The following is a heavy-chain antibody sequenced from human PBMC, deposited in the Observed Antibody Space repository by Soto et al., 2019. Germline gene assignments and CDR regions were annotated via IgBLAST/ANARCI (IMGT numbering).Heavy chain of an antibody. CDR2: IYYSGST. D-gene: IGHD6-13*01. V-gene: IGHV4-61*01. J-gene: IGHJ6*02. CDR1: GGSVSSGSYY. CDR3: AGQLVPDYYYYGMDV. Sequence: NPSETLSLTCTVSGGSVSSGSYYWSWIRQPPGKGLEWIGYIYYSGSTNYNPSLKSRVTISVDTSKNQFSLKLSSVTAADTAVYYCAGQLVPDYYYYGMDVWGQGTTVTVSS.